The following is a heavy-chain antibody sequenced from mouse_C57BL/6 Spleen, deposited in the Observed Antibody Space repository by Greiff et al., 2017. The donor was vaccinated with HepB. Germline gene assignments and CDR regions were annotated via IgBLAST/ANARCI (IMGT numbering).Heavy chain of an antibody. CDR1: GYTFTSYW. CDR3: AMGIYYDYHGY. V-gene: IGHV1-74*01. Sequence: QVQLQQPGAELVKPGASVKVSCKASGYTFTSYWMHWVKQRPGQGLEWIGRIHPSDSDTNYNQKFKGKATLTVDKSSSTAYMQLSSLTSEYSAVYYCAMGIYYDYHGYWGQGTTLTVSS. J-gene: IGHJ2*01. CDR2: IHPSDSDT. D-gene: IGHD2-4*01.